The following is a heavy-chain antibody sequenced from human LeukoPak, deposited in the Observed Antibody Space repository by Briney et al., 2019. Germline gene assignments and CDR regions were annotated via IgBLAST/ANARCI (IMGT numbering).Heavy chain of an antibody. CDR2: IWYDGSNK. CDR1: GFTFSSYG. V-gene: IGHV3-33*01. CDR3: ARDGGIGGTCYSDY. J-gene: IGHJ4*02. D-gene: IGHD2-15*01. Sequence: GRSLRPSCAASGFTFSSYGMHGVRQAPGKGLEWVAVIWYDGSNKYYADSVKGRFTISRDNSKNTLYLQMNSLRAEDTAVYYCARDGGIGGTCYSDYWGQGTLVTVSS.